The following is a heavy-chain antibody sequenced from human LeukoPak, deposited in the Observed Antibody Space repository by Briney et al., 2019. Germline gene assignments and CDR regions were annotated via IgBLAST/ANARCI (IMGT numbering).Heavy chain of an antibody. Sequence: SETLSLTCTVSGYSISSGYYWGWIRQPPGKGLEWIGYIYYSGSTNYNPSLKSRVTISVDTSKNQFSLKLSSVTAADTAVYYCARRGAAAGLGWFDPWGQGTLVTVSS. CDR2: IYYSGST. CDR1: GYSISSGYY. V-gene: IGHV4-38-2*02. J-gene: IGHJ5*02. D-gene: IGHD6-13*01. CDR3: ARRGAAAGLGWFDP.